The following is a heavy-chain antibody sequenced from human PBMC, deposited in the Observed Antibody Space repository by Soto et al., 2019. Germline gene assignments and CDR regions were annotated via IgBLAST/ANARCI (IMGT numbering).Heavy chain of an antibody. V-gene: IGHV3-74*01. CDR2: ITEDGSGT. Sequence: WRSLRLSCATSGFTFSSYPIHWVRQAPEKGPVWVSRITEDGSGTTYADSVKGRFTVTRDNAKNTMYLQMSGLGAEDTAVYHCVRGTNGWRGMDYWGQGTLVIVYS. J-gene: IGHJ4*02. CDR3: VRGTNGWRGMDY. D-gene: IGHD2-8*01. CDR1: GFTFSSYP.